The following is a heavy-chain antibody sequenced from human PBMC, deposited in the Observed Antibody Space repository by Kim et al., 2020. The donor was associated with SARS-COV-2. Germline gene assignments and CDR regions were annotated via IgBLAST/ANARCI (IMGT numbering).Heavy chain of an antibody. CDR3: ASDLDY. V-gene: IGHV1-69*06. CDR2: PIFGTA. J-gene: IGHJ4*02. Sequence: PIFGTANYAQKFQGRVTITADKSTSTAYMELSSLRSDDTAVYYCASDLDYWGQGTLGTVSS.